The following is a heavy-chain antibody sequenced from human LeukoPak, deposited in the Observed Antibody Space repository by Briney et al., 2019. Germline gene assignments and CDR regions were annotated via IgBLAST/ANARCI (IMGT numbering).Heavy chain of an antibody. CDR1: GFTFNSHA. V-gene: IGHV3-21*06. J-gene: IGHJ4*02. Sequence: TGGSLRLSCAAYGFTFNSHAMSWVRQAPGKGLEWVSSISTGSNHIFYADSVKGRFTISRENAKNSLYLQMNSLRAEDTAVYYCARRDSGGYCFDYWGQGTLVTVSS. D-gene: IGHD3-22*01. CDR2: ISTGSNHI. CDR3: ARRDSGGYCFDY.